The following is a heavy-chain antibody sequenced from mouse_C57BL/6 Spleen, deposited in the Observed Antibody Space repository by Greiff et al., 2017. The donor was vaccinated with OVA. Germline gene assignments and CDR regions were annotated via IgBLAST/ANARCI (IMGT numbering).Heavy chain of an antibody. Sequence: VQLQQPGAELVRPGPSVKLSCKASGYSFTSYWMHWVKQRPIQGLEWIGNIDPSDSETHYTHKFTDQATLTEDTSSSTAYMQLSILTAENSTFYYGARAGDYDRFWDFDVWGTGTTVTVSS. V-gene: IGHV1-52*01. CDR2: IDPSDSET. D-gene: IGHD2-4*01. CDR1: GYSFTSYW. J-gene: IGHJ1*03. CDR3: ARAGDYDRFWDFDV.